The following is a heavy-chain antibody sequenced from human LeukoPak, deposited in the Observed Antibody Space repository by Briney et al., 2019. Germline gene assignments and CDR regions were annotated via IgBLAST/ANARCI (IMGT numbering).Heavy chain of an antibody. CDR2: ISYDGSNK. CDR3: AELGITMIGGV. Sequence: GSLRLSCAASGFTFSSYAMHWVRQAPGKGLEWVAVISYDGSNKYYADSVKGRFTISRDNSKNTLYLQMNSLRAEDTAVYYCAELGITMIGGVWGKGTTVTIFS. CDR1: GFTFSSYA. D-gene: IGHD3-10*02. J-gene: IGHJ6*04. V-gene: IGHV3-30*04.